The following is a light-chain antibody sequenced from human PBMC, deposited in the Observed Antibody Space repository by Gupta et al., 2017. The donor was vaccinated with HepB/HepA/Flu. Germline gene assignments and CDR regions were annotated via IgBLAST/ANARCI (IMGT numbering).Light chain of an antibody. CDR1: QSVLYSSNNKNY. J-gene: IGKJ1*01. Sequence: DIVLNQSTDCLAVSMGERATINCKSSQSVLYSSNNKNYLAWYQQKPGQPPKLLIYWASTRESGVPDRFSGSGSGTDFTLTISSLQAEDVAVDYCQQEYSTQWTFGQGTKVEIK. CDR3: QQEYSTQWT. CDR2: WAS. V-gene: IGKV4-1*01.